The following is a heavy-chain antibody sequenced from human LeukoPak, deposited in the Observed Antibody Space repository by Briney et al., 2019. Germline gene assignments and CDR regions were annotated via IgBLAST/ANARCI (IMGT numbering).Heavy chain of an antibody. Sequence: SETLSLTCTLSGGSISSRYWSWIRQPPGKGLEWIGSIYYSGGTNYNPSLQGRVSISVDTSKIQFSLKLSSVTAADSAVYYCARWQYTISSGWFDPWGQGTLVTVSS. CDR2: IYYSGGT. CDR1: GGSISSRY. J-gene: IGHJ5*02. CDR3: ARWQYTISSGWFDP. D-gene: IGHD6-6*01. V-gene: IGHV4-59*08.